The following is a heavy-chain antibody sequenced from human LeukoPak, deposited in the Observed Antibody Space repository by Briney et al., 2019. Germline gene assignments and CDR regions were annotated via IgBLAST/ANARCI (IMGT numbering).Heavy chain of an antibody. CDR2: IYYSGST. J-gene: IGHJ5*02. Sequence: SETLSLTCTVSGGSISSYYWSWIRQPPGKGLEWIGYIYYSGSTNYNPSLKSRVTISVDTSKNKFSLKLSSVTAADTAVYYCAREGTGGNNWFDPWGQGTLVTVSS. D-gene: IGHD3-16*01. CDR1: GGSISSYY. V-gene: IGHV4-59*01. CDR3: AREGTGGNNWFDP.